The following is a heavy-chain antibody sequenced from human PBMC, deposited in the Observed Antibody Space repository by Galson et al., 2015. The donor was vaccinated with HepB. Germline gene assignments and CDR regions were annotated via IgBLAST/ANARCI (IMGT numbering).Heavy chain of an antibody. D-gene: IGHD5-12*01. CDR2: IYYSGST. CDR1: GGSISSGGYY. CDR3: ARGYIVATYELGY. Sequence: CAVSGGSISSGGYYWSWIRQHPGKGLEWIGYIYYSGSTYYNPSLKSRVTISVDTSKNQFSLKLSSVTAADTAVYYCARGYIVATYELGYWGQGTLVTVSS. V-gene: IGHV4-31*11. J-gene: IGHJ4*02.